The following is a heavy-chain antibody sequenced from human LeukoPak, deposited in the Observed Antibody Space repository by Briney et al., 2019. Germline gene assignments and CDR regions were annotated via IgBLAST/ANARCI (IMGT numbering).Heavy chain of an antibody. V-gene: IGHV1-18*01. CDR2: ISANNDNA. D-gene: IGHD2-2*01. Sequence: ASVEVSCKASGYTSTSHGISWVRQAPGQGLEWMGWISANNDNANYAQKLQGRVTMTTDTSTGTAYMELRSLRSDDTAVYYCARDLGSSTTNRWFDPWGQGTLVTVSS. CDR1: GYTSTSHG. CDR3: ARDLGSSTTNRWFDP. J-gene: IGHJ5*02.